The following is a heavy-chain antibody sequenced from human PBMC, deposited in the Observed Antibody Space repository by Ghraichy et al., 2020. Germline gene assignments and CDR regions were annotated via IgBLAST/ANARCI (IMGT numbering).Heavy chain of an antibody. J-gene: IGHJ6*02. V-gene: IGHV1-69*02. Sequence: SVKVSCKASGGTFSSYTISWVRQAPGQGLEWMGRIIPILGIANYAQKFQGRVTITADKSTSTAYMELSSLRSEDTAVYYCARVAPLAKTVVQSYGMDVWGQGTMVTVSS. D-gene: IGHD2-2*01. CDR1: GGTFSSYT. CDR2: IIPILGIA. CDR3: ARVAPLAKTVVQSYGMDV.